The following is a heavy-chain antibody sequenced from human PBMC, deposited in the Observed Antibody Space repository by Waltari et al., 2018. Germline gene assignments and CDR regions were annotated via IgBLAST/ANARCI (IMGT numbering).Heavy chain of an antibody. Sequence: QVQLQESGPGLVKPSETLSLTCTVSGYSISSAYFWGWIRQPPGKGLEWIGSVHHSGSACYNPSLQSRVTISVDTTRGQVSLKLSSVTAADTAVYYCAKSLYTGSVSYMLTDVWGLGTLVTVSS. CDR3: AKSLYTGSVSYMLTDV. J-gene: IGHJ4*02. D-gene: IGHD2-8*02. CDR2: VHHSGSA. CDR1: GYSISSAYF. V-gene: IGHV4-38-2*02.